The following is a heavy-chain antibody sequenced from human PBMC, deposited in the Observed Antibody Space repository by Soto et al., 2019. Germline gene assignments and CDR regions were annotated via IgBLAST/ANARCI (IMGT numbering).Heavy chain of an antibody. CDR3: ARHGSPYYDFWSGYYTGEGDYYYGMDV. CDR1: GGTFSSYA. Sequence: GASVKVSCRASGGTFSSYAISWVRQAPGQGLEWMGGIIPIFGTANYAQKFQGRVTITADESTSTAYMELSSLRCEYTAVYYCARHGSPYYDFWSGYYTGEGDYYYGMDVRGQGTTVTSP. CDR2: IIPIFGTA. V-gene: IGHV1-69*13. D-gene: IGHD3-3*01. J-gene: IGHJ6*02.